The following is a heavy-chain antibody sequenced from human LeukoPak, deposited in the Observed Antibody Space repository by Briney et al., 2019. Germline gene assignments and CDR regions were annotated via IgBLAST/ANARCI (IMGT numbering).Heavy chain of an antibody. J-gene: IGHJ4*02. Sequence: SETLSLTCTVSGGSISSYYWSWIRQPPGKGLEWIGYIYYSGSTNYNPSLKSRVTISVDTSKNQFSLKLSSVTAADTAVYYCARLEENFDYWGQGTLVTVSS. V-gene: IGHV4-59*08. CDR2: IYYSGST. D-gene: IGHD5-24*01. CDR1: GGSISSYY. CDR3: ARLEENFDY.